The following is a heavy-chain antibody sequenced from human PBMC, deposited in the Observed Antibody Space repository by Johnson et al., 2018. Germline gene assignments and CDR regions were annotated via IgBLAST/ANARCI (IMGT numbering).Heavy chain of an antibody. D-gene: IGHD4-17*01. V-gene: IGHV3-7*01. Sequence: EVQLLESGGGLVEPGGSLRLSCAVSGFTLSSYWMSWVRQAPGKGLEWVANINQDGSEKYYVDSVKGRFTISRDNAKNSLYLHMNSLRAEETAVYYCARGLYGDYGDVEYFQHWGQGTLVTVSS. CDR1: GFTLSSYW. CDR3: ARGLYGDYGDVEYFQH. J-gene: IGHJ1*01. CDR2: INQDGSEK.